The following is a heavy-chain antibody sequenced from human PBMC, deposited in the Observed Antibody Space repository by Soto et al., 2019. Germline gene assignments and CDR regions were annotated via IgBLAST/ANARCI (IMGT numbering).Heavy chain of an antibody. V-gene: IGHV3-23*01. CDR2: ISGSGGST. CDR3: AKEAGGYGSGWPLAY. Sequence: KGLEWVSAISGSGGSTYYGDYVRCWFTICRDDAMYTLYLQMNSLRDEDTAVYYCAKEAGGYGSGWPLAYRRHRTLVIVTP. J-gene: IGHJ4*01. D-gene: IGHD6-19*01.